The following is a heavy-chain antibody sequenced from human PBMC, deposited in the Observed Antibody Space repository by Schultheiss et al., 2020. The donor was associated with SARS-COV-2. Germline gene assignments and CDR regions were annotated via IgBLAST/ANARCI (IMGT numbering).Heavy chain of an antibody. CDR2: ISSNGGST. CDR3: ASTTEIVATIDY. Sequence: GGSLRLSCSASGFTFSSYAMHWVRQAPGKGLEYVSAISSNGGSTYYADSVKGRFTISRDNAKNSLYLQMNSLRDEDTAVYYCASTTEIVATIDYWGQGTLVTVSS. CDR1: GFTFSSYA. J-gene: IGHJ4*02. V-gene: IGHV3-64*04. D-gene: IGHD5-12*01.